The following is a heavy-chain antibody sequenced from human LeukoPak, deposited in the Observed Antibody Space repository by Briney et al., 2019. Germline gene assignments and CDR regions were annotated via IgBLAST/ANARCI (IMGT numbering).Heavy chain of an antibody. Sequence: PGGSLRLSCAASGFTFSSYSMNWVRQAPGKGLEWVSSISSSSSYIYYADSVKGRFTISRDNAKNSLYLQMNSLRAEDTALYYCAKDMVTPYYYGSGSSGMDVWGQGTTVTVSS. D-gene: IGHD3-10*01. CDR3: AKDMVTPYYYGSGSSGMDV. CDR1: GFTFSSYS. J-gene: IGHJ6*02. CDR2: ISSSSSYI. V-gene: IGHV3-21*04.